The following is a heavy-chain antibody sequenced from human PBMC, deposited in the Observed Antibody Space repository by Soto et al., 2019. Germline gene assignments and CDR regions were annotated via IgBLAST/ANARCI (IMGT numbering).Heavy chain of an antibody. CDR3: ARHKDAGSDRGGMDV. J-gene: IGHJ6*02. Sequence: QVQLQESGPGLVKPSETLSLTCTVSGGSISNFYWTWIRQPPGKGLEWIGNVHYSGNTNYNPSLKSRVTTSVDTAKNQLSLNLSSVTAADTAVSYCARHKDAGSDRGGMDVWGQGTTVTVSS. CDR2: VHYSGNT. D-gene: IGHD6-25*01. V-gene: IGHV4-59*08. CDR1: GGSISNFY.